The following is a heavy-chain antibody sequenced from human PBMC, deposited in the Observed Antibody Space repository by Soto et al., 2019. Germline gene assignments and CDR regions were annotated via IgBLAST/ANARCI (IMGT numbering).Heavy chain of an antibody. CDR2: IYHCGST. D-gene: IGHD2-15*01. Sequence: QVQLQESASGLVKPLETLSLTCIVSGDSISSSFSWHWVRRPPGEGLEWLGYIYHCGSTLYTPSLGGRITMSVDSSKNMFSLKLSDVTAADTAVYYCARGDIIRVAAIDSWGQGTLVSVSS. J-gene: IGHJ4*02. CDR1: GDSISSSFS. CDR3: ARGDIIRVAAIDS. V-gene: IGHV4-30-2*01.